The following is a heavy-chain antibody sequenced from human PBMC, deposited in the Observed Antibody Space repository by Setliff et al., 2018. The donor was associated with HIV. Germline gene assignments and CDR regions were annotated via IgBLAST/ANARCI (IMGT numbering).Heavy chain of an antibody. CDR2: FYYSWNT. Sequence: PSETLSLTCTVSGASIGRRSDCWGWIRQPPGKGLEWIGSFYYSWNTYYNPSLKSRVTISVDTSKNQFSLKLKSVTAADTAVYYCARWHPPYGFWEEDYWGQRTLVTVSS. J-gene: IGHJ4*02. D-gene: IGHD3-10*01. CDR3: ARWHPPYGFWEEDY. CDR1: GASIGRRSDC. V-gene: IGHV4-39*01.